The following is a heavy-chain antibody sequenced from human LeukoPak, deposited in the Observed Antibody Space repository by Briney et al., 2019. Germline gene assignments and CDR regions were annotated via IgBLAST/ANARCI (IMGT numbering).Heavy chain of an antibody. Sequence: PGGSLRLSCAASGFTFSDHYIDWVRQAPGKGLEWVANIKQDGSEKYYVDSVKGRFTISRDNAKNSLYLQMNSLGAEDTAVYYCARGEGGWLPVEFSLYYFDYWGQGTLVTVSS. CDR2: IKQDGSEK. CDR1: GFTFSDHY. J-gene: IGHJ4*02. CDR3: ARGEGGWLPVEFSLYYFDY. V-gene: IGHV3-7*01. D-gene: IGHD6-19*01.